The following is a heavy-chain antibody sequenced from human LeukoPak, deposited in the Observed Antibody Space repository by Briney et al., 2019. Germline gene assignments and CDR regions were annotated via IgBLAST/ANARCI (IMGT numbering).Heavy chain of an antibody. CDR3: AKVVGYDFWSAHRFDY. J-gene: IGHJ4*02. CDR1: GFTFSSYA. CDR2: ISGSGGST. V-gene: IGHV3-23*01. D-gene: IGHD3-3*01. Sequence: PGGSLRLSCAASGFTFSSYAMSWVRQAPGKGLEWVSAISGSGGSTYYADSVKGRFTISRDNSKNTLYLQMNSLRAEDTAVYYCAKVVGYDFWSAHRFDYWGQGTLVTVSS.